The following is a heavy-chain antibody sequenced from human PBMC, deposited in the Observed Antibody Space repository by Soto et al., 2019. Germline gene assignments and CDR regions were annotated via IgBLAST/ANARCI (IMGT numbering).Heavy chain of an antibody. CDR3: AKAVGADFVVVVAALCYVDY. CDR2: ISGSGGST. Sequence: GGSLSLSCAASGFTFSSYAMSWVRQAPGKGLEWVSAISGSGGSTYYAASVKGRITNSTDNSKNTLYLQMNSLRAEDTAVYYCAKAVGADFVVVVAALCYVDYWGQGTLVTVSS. CDR1: GFTFSSYA. D-gene: IGHD2-15*01. J-gene: IGHJ4*02. V-gene: IGHV3-23*01.